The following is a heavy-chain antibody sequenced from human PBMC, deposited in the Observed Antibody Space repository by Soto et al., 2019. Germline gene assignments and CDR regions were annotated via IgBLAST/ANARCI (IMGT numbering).Heavy chain of an antibody. V-gene: IGHV4-39*01. CDR3: AIPRRYCSGGSCSAFDP. CDR2: IYYSGSI. Sequence: SETLSLTCTVSGGSISSSSYYWGWIRQPPGKGLEWIGSIYYSGSIYYNPSLKSRVTISVDTSKNQFSLKLSSVTAADTAVYYCAIPRRYCSGGSCSAFDPWGQGTLVTVSS. J-gene: IGHJ5*02. D-gene: IGHD2-15*01. CDR1: GGSISSSSYY.